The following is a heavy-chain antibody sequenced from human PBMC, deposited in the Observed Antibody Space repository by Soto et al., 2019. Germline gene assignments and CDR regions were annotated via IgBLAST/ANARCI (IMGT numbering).Heavy chain of an antibody. D-gene: IGHD5-12*01. V-gene: IGHV1-8*01. CDR2: MNPNSGNT. Sequence: VQLVESGGGLVQPGGSLRLSCAVSGFTFSSYDINWVRQATGQGLEWMGWMNPNSGNTGYAQKFQGRVTMTRNTSISTAYMELSSLISEDTAVYYCARGRGYSGYAGWFDPWGQGTLVTVSS. CDR1: GFTFSSYD. CDR3: ARGRGYSGYAGWFDP. J-gene: IGHJ5*02.